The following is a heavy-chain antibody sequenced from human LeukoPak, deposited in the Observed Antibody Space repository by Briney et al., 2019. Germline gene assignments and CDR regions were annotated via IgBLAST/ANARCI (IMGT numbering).Heavy chain of an antibody. J-gene: IGHJ3*02. Sequence: PSETLSLTCTVSGGSISSSSYYWGWIRQPPGKGLEWIGSISYSGGTYYNPSLKSRVTISVDTSKNQFSLRLSSVTAADTAVYYCARTSPKAVDDAFDIWGQGTMVTVSS. CDR3: ARTSPKAVDDAFDI. CDR1: GGSISSSSYY. V-gene: IGHV4-39*01. D-gene: IGHD6-19*01. CDR2: ISYSGGT.